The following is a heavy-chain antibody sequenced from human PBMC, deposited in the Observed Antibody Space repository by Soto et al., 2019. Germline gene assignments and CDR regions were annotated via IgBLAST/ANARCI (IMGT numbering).Heavy chain of an antibody. CDR1: GYTFTSYG. D-gene: IGHD5-18*01. CDR3: ARDQAMAQFDY. V-gene: IGHV1-18*01. CDR2: INAYNGNT. Sequence: QVQLVQSGAEVKKPGASVKVSCKASGYTFTSYGISWVRQAPGQGLEWMGWINAYNGNTKYAQKLQGRVTMTTDTSPSTAYMELRSLTSDDTAVYYCARDQAMAQFDYWGQGTLVTVSS. J-gene: IGHJ4*02.